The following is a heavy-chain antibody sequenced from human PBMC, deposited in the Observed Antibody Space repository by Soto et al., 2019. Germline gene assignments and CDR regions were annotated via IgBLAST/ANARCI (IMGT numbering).Heavy chain of an antibody. CDR2: TYYRSNWYN. J-gene: IGHJ6*02. D-gene: IGHD1-1*01. Sequence: SQTLSLTCAISGDSVSSNSAVWNWIRQSPSRGLEWLGRTYYRSNWYNDYAVSVKSRITINPDTSKNQFSLQLNSVTPEDTAVYYFARDLRGGTEYYYYYYGMEVWGQGTTVTVSS. V-gene: IGHV6-1*01. CDR1: GDSVSSNSAV. CDR3: ARDLRGGTEYYYYYYGMEV.